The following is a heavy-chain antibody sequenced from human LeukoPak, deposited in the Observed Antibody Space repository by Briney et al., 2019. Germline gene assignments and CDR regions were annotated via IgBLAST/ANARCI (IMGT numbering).Heavy chain of an antibody. CDR2: IYSSGST. Sequence: SETLSLTCTVSGASISSGDYYWSWIRQSPGKGLEWIGHIYSSGSTYYSPSLKSRLAISTDTSNNQFSLKVSSVTAADTAVYYCLRDFYGGNSAGDIFDIWGHGTMVTVSS. D-gene: IGHD4-23*01. CDR1: GASISSGDYY. V-gene: IGHV4-30-4*01. J-gene: IGHJ3*02. CDR3: LRDFYGGNSAGDIFDI.